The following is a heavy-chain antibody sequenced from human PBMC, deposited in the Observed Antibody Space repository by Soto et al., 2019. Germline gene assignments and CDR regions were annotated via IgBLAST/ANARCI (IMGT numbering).Heavy chain of an antibody. Sequence: SETLSLTCTVSGGSVSSGSYYWSWIRQPPVKGLEWIGYIYYSGSTNYNPSLKSRVTISVHTSKNQFSLILSSVTAADTAVYYCARLGDSEVFDYWGQGTVVTVS. D-gene: IGHD2-21*02. CDR2: IYYSGST. CDR1: GGSVSSGSYY. V-gene: IGHV4-61*01. J-gene: IGHJ4*02. CDR3: ARLGDSEVFDY.